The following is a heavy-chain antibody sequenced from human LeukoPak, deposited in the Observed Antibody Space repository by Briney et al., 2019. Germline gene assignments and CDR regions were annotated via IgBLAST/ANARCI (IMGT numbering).Heavy chain of an antibody. CDR3: ARRLYCSGTNCYTGPDAFDI. J-gene: IGHJ3*02. CDR2: IWFDGTNE. V-gene: IGHV3-33*01. Sequence: GGSLRLSCAASGFAFSIYGMHWVRQAPGKGPEGVAVIWFDGTNEYYADSVKGRFTISRDNSKNALYLQMNSLRAEDTAMYYCARRLYCSGTNCYTGPDAFDIWGQGTMVTVSS. CDR1: GFAFSIYG. D-gene: IGHD2-2*02.